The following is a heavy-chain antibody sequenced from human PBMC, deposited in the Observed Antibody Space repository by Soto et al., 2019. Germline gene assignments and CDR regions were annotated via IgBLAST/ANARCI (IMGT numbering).Heavy chain of an antibody. CDR1: GGSISSSSYY. CDR2: IYYSGST. J-gene: IGHJ4*02. D-gene: IGHD3-9*01. CDR3: ARTYYDILTGPMQNDY. V-gene: IGHV4-39*01. Sequence: SETLSLTCTVSGGSISSSSYYWGWIRQPPGKGLEWIGSIYYSGSTYYNPSLKSRVTISVDTSKNQFSLKLSSVTAADTAVYYCARTYYDILTGPMQNDYWGQGTLVTVS.